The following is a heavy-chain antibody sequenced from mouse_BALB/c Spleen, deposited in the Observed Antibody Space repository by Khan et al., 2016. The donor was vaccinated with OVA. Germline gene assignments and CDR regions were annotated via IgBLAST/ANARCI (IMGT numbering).Heavy chain of an antibody. CDR3: ARGNYYGYYFDY. Sequence: EVQLQESGPGLVKPSQSLSLTCTVTGYSITSGYAWNWIRQFPGNKLEWMGYISYSGVTSYTPSLKSRISITRDTSKNQFFLQLNPVTTEDTATYYCARGNYYGYYFDYWGPGTTLTVSS. CDR2: ISYSGVT. D-gene: IGHD1-1*01. V-gene: IGHV3-2*02. J-gene: IGHJ2*01. CDR1: GYSITSGYA.